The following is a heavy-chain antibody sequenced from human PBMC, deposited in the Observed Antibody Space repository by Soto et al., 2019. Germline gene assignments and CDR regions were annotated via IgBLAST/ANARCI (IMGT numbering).Heavy chain of an antibody. Sequence: EVQLLESGGGLVQPGGSLRLSCAASGFTFSSYAMSWVRQAPGKGLVWVSAISGSGGSTYYADSVKGRFTISRDNSKNTLYLQMNSLRAEDTAVHYWAKSRADDYDSSGYPVDYWGQGTLVTVSS. D-gene: IGHD3-22*01. J-gene: IGHJ4*02. CDR1: GFTFSSYA. CDR3: AKSRADDYDSSGYPVDY. CDR2: ISGSGGST. V-gene: IGHV3-23*01.